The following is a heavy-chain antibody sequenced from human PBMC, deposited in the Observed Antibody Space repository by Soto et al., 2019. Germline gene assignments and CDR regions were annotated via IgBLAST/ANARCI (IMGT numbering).Heavy chain of an antibody. Sequence: SETLSLTCTVSGGSISSSSYYWGWIRQPPGKGLEWIGSIYYSGSTYYNPSLKSRVTISVDTSKNQFSLKLSSVTAEDTAVYYFSRSQTFGHENFDYLGKGTLVTVSS. CDR3: SRSQTFGHENFDY. D-gene: IGHD3-3*01. V-gene: IGHV4-39*01. J-gene: IGHJ4*02. CDR1: GGSISSSSYY. CDR2: IYYSGST.